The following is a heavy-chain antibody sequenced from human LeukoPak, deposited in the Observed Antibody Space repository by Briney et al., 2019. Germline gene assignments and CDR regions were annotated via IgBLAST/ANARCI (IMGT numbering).Heavy chain of an antibody. V-gene: IGHV1-18*01. D-gene: IGHD6-6*01. J-gene: IGHJ4*02. CDR2: ISAYNGNT. CDR1: GYTFTSYG. CDR3: ARDVEAARYFDY. Sequence: ASVKVSCKASGYTFTSYGITWVRQAPGQGLEWMGWISAYNGNTNYAQKLQGRVTMTTDTSTSTAYMELRSLRSDDTAVYYCARDVEAARYFDYWGQGTLVTVSS.